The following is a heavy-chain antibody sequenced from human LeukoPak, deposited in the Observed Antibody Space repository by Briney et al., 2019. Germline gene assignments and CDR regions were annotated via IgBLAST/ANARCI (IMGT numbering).Heavy chain of an antibody. CDR3: ARGLTYTSLGY. Sequence: KISCKASGYTFTNYWIGWVRQAPGQGLEWMGGIIPIFGTANYAQKFQGRVTITADESTSTAYMELSSLRSEDTAVYYCARGLTYTSLGYWGQGTLVTVSS. D-gene: IGHD2-2*02. CDR2: IIPIFGTA. CDR1: GYTFTNYW. J-gene: IGHJ4*02. V-gene: IGHV1-69*01.